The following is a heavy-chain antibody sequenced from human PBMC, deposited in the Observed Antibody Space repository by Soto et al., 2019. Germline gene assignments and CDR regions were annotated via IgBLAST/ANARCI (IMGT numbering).Heavy chain of an antibody. D-gene: IGHD1-26*01. Sequence: EVQVVESGGGLVQPGGSLRLSCEASGFTFSDHYMDWVRQAPGKGLEWVGRIKNKDNRYTTEYAPSVKGRFTISRDDSKNSLYLQMYSLKAEDTALYYCARVRLGATTRYFDYWGRGTLVSVSS. CDR1: GFTFSDHY. CDR2: IKNKDNRYTT. CDR3: ARVRLGATTRYFDY. J-gene: IGHJ4*02. V-gene: IGHV3-72*01.